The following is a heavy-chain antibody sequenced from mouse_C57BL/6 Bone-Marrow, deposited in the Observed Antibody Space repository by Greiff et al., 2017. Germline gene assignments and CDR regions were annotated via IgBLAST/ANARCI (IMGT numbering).Heavy chain of an antibody. D-gene: IGHD2-3*01. CDR1: GYTFTSYW. V-gene: IGHV1-55*01. Sequence: QVQLQQPGAELVKPGASVKMSCKASGYTFTSYWITWVKQRPGQGLAWIGDIYPGSGSTNYNEKFKSKATLTVDTSSSTAYMQLSSLTSEDSAVYYCAREGFYDGYYSWFAYGGQGTLVTVSA. J-gene: IGHJ3*01. CDR2: IYPGSGST. CDR3: AREGFYDGYYSWFAY.